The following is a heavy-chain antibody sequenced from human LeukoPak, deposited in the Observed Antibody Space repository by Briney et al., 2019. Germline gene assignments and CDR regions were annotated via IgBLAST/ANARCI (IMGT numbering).Heavy chain of an antibody. J-gene: IGHJ4*02. CDR1: GYTFTNYW. Sequence: GESLKISCKGSGYTFTNYWIGWVRQMPGKGLEWMGIIYPGDSETRYSPSFQGQVTMSADKSITTAYPQWSSLRASDTAMYYCARHNSRYTRHYEFDFWGQGTLVTASS. V-gene: IGHV5-51*01. CDR2: IYPGDSET. CDR3: ARHNSRYTRHYEFDF. D-gene: IGHD2/OR15-2a*01.